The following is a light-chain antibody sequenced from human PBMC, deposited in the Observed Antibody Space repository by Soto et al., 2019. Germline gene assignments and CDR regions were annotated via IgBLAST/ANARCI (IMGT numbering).Light chain of an antibody. CDR3: QQYIRWPLT. CDR2: GAS. CDR1: QSVSSN. V-gene: IGKV3-15*01. Sequence: EIVITQSPATLSVSPGERATLSCRASQSVSSNLAWYQQKPSQAPSLLIYGASTRATGTPARFSGSGSGTEFTLTISSLQSEDFAVYYCQQYIRWPLTFGGGTKVDIK. J-gene: IGKJ4*01.